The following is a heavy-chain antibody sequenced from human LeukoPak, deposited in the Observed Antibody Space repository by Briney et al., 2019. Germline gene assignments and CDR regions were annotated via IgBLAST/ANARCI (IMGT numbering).Heavy chain of an antibody. D-gene: IGHD6-13*01. V-gene: IGHV4-34*01. CDR2: INHSGST. Sequence: SETLSLTCAVYGGSFSGYYWSWIRQPPGKGLEWIGEINHSGSTNYNPSLKGRVTMSVDTSKNQFSLKLSSVTAADTAVYYCARGLLDRIAAAARAPGGGGLMDVWGKGTTVTVSS. J-gene: IGHJ6*03. CDR3: ARGLLDRIAAAARAPGGGGLMDV. CDR1: GGSFSGYY.